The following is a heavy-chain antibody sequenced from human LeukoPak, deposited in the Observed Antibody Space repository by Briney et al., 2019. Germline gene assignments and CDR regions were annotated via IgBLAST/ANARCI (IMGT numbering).Heavy chain of an antibody. V-gene: IGHV3-20*04. D-gene: IGHD6-19*01. CDR2: INWNGGST. CDR1: GFTFDDYG. CDR3: ARAGVRSSGWYVGYDYYYMDV. J-gene: IGHJ6*03. Sequence: SGGSLRLSCAASGFTFDDYGMSWVRQAPGKGLEWVSGINWNGGSTGYADSVKGRFTISRDNAKNSLYLQMNSLRAEDTALYYCARAGVRSSGWYVGYDYYYMDVWGKGTTVTVSS.